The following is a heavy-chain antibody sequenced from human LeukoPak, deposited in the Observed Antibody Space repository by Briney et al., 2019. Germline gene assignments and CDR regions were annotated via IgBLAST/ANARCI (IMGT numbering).Heavy chain of an antibody. V-gene: IGHV1-2*02. CDR2: INPNSGGT. J-gene: IGHJ4*02. Sequence: GASVKVSCKASGYTFTGYYMQWVRQAPGQGLEWMGWINPNSGGTNYAQKFQGRVTMTRDTSISTAYMELSRLRSDDTAVYYCARVPTVNYYDSSGYMGPGIYFDYWGQGTLVTVSS. CDR3: ARVPTVNYYDSSGYMGPGIYFDY. CDR1: GYTFTGYY. D-gene: IGHD3-22*01.